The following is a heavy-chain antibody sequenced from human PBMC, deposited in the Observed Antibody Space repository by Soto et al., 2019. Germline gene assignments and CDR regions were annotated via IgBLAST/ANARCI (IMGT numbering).Heavy chain of an antibody. D-gene: IGHD2-21*02. CDR1: GGTFSSYA. J-gene: IGHJ4*02. Sequence: ASVKVSCKASGGTFSSYAISWVRQAPGQGLEWMGAVNPSGGTTTYAQHFLGRVTMTRDTSTSTLYMELTSLTSDDTAIYYCARGGHVVVVTAALDYWGQGTLVTVSS. V-gene: IGHV1-46*01. CDR3: ARGGHVVVVTAALDY. CDR2: VNPSGGTT.